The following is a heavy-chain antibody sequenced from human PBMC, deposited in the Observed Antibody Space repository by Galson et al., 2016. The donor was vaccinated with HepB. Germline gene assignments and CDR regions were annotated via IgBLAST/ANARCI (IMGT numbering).Heavy chain of an antibody. J-gene: IGHJ3*02. V-gene: IGHV3-30*03. CDR1: GFRFGDYG. CDR2: IPYAGGIE. CDR3: AREGYSSGHCGAFDI. D-gene: IGHD6-19*01. Sequence: SLRLSCAASGFRFGDYGMHWVRQAPGKGLEWVAGIPYAGGIEFYADSVKGRFTISRDNSKNTLYLQMNRLRADDTALYFCAREGYSSGHCGAFDIWGRGTVVAVSS.